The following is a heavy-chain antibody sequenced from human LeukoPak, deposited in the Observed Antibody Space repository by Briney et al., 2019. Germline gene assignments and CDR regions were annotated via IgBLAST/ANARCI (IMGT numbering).Heavy chain of an antibody. Sequence: SETLSLTCTVSGGAISSYYWSWIRQPPGKGLEWIGYIYYSGSTNYNPSLKSRVTISVDTSKNQFSLNLSSVTAADTAVYYCARYSSGWRSFDIWGQGTMVTVSS. D-gene: IGHD6-19*01. CDR3: ARYSSGWRSFDI. J-gene: IGHJ3*02. CDR2: IYYSGST. V-gene: IGHV4-59*01. CDR1: GGAISSYY.